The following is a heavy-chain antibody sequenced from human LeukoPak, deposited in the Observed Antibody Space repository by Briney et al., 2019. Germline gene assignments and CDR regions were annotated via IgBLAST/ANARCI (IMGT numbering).Heavy chain of an antibody. CDR3: ARSNTIFGVVTIDY. CDR2: ISYDGSNK. Sequence: GGSLRLSCAASGFTFSSYAMHWVRQAPGKGLEWVAVISYDGSNKYYADSVKGRFTISRDNSKNTLYLQMNSLRAEDTAVYYCARSNTIFGVVTIDYWGQGTLVTVSS. D-gene: IGHD3-3*01. J-gene: IGHJ4*02. V-gene: IGHV3-30-3*01. CDR1: GFTFSSYA.